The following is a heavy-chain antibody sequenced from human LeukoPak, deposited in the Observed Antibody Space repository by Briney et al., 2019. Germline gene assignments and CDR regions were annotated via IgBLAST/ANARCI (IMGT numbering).Heavy chain of an antibody. D-gene: IGHD5-18*01. CDR2: ISSSRSHI. J-gene: IGHJ4*02. Sequence: GGSLRLSCAASRFTFSSYSMNWVRQAPGKGLEWVSPISSSRSHIYYADSVKGRFTISRDNAKNSLYLQMNSLRAEDTAVYYCARSRSGYSYGYYFDYWGQGTLVTVSS. CDR1: RFTFSSYS. V-gene: IGHV3-21*01. CDR3: ARSRSGYSYGYYFDY.